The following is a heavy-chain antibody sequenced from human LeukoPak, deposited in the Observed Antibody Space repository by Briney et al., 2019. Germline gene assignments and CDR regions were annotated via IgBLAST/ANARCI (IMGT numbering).Heavy chain of an antibody. J-gene: IGHJ3*02. D-gene: IGHD5-12*01. CDR2: ISGSGGST. CDR1: VFTLSTYA. V-gene: IGHV3-23*01. CDR3: AKGYSGYEVDAFDI. Sequence: PGGALRLSCAAPVFTLSTYAMSWVRQAPGKGLEWVSAISGSGGSTYYADSVKRRFTISRDNSKNTLYLQMNSLRAEDTAVYYCAKGYSGYEVDAFDIWGQGTMVTVSS.